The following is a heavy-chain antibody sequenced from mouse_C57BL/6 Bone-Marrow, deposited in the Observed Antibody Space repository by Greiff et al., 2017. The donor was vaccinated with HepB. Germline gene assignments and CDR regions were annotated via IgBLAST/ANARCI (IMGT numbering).Heavy chain of an antibody. CDR3: ARNDGYYFAWFAY. Sequence: VKLVESGPGLVQPSQSLSITCTVSGFSLTSYGVHWVRQSPGKGLEWLGVIWSGGSTDYNAAFISRLSISKDNSKSQVFFKMNSLQADDTAIYYCARNDGYYFAWFAYWGQGTLVTVSA. D-gene: IGHD2-3*01. J-gene: IGHJ3*01. V-gene: IGHV2-2*01. CDR2: IWSGGST. CDR1: GFSLTSYG.